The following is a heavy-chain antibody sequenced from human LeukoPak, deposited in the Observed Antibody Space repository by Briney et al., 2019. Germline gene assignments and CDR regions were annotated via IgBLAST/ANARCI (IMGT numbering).Heavy chain of an antibody. CDR2: INHSGST. V-gene: IGHV4-34*01. CDR1: GGSFSGYY. Sequence: SETLSLTCAVYGGSFSGYYWSWIRQPPGKGLEWIGEINHSGSTNYNPSLKSRVTISVDTSKNQFSLKLSSVTAADTAAYYCARVEVRGVMRYYYYGMDVWGQGTTVTVSS. J-gene: IGHJ6*02. CDR3: ARVEVRGVMRYYYYGMDV. D-gene: IGHD3-10*01.